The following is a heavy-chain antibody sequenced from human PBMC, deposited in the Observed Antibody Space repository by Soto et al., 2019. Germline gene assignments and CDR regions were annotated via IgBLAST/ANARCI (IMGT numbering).Heavy chain of an antibody. CDR3: ARDRAMDDY. V-gene: IGHV3-7*05. CDR1: GFTFSTYW. CDR2: INQDGSAI. J-gene: IGHJ4*02. D-gene: IGHD5-18*01. Sequence: EVQLVESGGGLVQPGGSLRLSCAASGFTFSTYWMNWVRQAPGKGLEWVANINQDGSAITYVDSVRGRFTISRDNAKNSRYLHMNSLRADDSAVYYCARDRAMDDYWGQGTLVTVSS.